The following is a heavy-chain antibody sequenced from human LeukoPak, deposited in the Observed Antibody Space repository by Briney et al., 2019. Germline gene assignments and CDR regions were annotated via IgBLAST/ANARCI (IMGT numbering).Heavy chain of an antibody. CDR3: ARDDYGDYLFDY. V-gene: IGHV1-2*06. D-gene: IGHD4-17*01. J-gene: IGHJ4*02. CDR2: INPNSGGT. CDR1: GYTFTGYY. Sequence: ASVKVSCKASGYTFTGYYMHWVRQAPGQGLEWMERINPNSGGTNYAQKFQGRVTMTRDTSISTAYMELSRLRSDDTAVYYCARDDYGDYLFDYWGQGTLVTVSS.